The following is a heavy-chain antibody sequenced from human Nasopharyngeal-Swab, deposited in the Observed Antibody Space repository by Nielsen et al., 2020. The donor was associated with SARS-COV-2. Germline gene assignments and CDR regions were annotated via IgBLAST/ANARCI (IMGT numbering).Heavy chain of an antibody. Sequence: GESLKISCAASGFSSSDYYMSWIRQAPGKGLEWVAYLSSDRSIYTFYADSVKGRFTISRDTAKNSLSLQMDSLRVEDTAVYFCARVEDNFGDYIDYWGQGTLVAVSS. CDR1: GFSSSDYY. V-gene: IGHV3-11*06. J-gene: IGHJ4*02. CDR3: ARVEDNFGDYIDY. CDR2: LSSDRSIYT. D-gene: IGHD4-17*01.